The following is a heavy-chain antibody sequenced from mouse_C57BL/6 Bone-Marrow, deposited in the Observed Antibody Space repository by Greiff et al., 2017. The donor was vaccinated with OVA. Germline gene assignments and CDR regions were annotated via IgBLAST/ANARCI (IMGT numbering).Heavy chain of an antibody. V-gene: IGHV6-3*01. CDR3: PLQSKGLRRGYYFDY. Sequence: DVKLQESGGGLVQPGGSMKLSCVASGFTFSNYWMNWVRQSPEKGLEWVAQIRLKSDNYATHYAESVKGRFTISRDDSKSSVYLQMNNLRAEDTGIYYCPLQSKGLRRGYYFDYWGQGTTLTVSS. D-gene: IGHD2-4*01. J-gene: IGHJ2*01. CDR2: IRLKSDNYAT. CDR1: GFTFSNYW.